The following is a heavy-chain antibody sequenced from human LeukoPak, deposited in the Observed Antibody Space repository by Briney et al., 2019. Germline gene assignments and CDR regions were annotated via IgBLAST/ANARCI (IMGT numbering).Heavy chain of an antibody. CDR2: IIPIFGTA. Sequence: SVKVSCKASGGTFSSYAISWVRQAPGQGLEWMGGIIPIFGTANYAQKFQGRVTITTDESTSTAYMELSSLRSEDTAVYYCAGEHYDILTGYYMSYFDCWGQGTLVTVS. D-gene: IGHD3-9*01. V-gene: IGHV1-69*05. CDR3: AGEHYDILTGYYMSYFDC. CDR1: GGTFSSYA. J-gene: IGHJ4*02.